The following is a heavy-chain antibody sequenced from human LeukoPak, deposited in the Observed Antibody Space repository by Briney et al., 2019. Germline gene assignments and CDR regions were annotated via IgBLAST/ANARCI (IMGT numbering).Heavy chain of an antibody. CDR2: INHSGST. CDR1: GDSISSSRYY. D-gene: IGHD3-10*01. V-gene: IGHV4-39*07. J-gene: IGHJ5*02. Sequence: PSETLSLTCTVSGDSISSSRYYWGWIRQPTGKGLEWIGEINHSGSTNYNPSLKSRVTMSVDTSKNQFSLKLSSVTAADTAVYYCARDVWRYYGSGSYPNWFDPWGQGTLVTVSS. CDR3: ARDVWRYYGSGSYPNWFDP.